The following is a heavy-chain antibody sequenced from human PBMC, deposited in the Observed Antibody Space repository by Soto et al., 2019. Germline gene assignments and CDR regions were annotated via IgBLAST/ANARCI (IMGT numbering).Heavy chain of an antibody. V-gene: IGHV3-48*02. D-gene: IGHD3-16*02. Sequence: PGGSLRLSCAASGFTFADYAMHWVRQAPGKGLEWVSGISSSSSTIYYADSMKGRFTISRDHAKNSLYLQVNSLRDEDTAVYYCARRQGDLSYDYIWGSYRCPWFDPWGQGTLVTVSS. CDR2: ISSSSSTI. J-gene: IGHJ5*02. CDR1: GFTFADYA. CDR3: ARRQGDLSYDYIWGSYRCPWFDP.